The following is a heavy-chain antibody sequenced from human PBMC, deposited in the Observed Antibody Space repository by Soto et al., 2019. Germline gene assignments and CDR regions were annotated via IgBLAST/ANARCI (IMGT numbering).Heavy chain of an antibody. D-gene: IGHD3-22*01. CDR2: ISGSGGNT. CDR3: AKEVPYYYDSSGYYPDY. Sequence: EVQLLESGGGLVQPGGSLRLSCAASGFTFSSYAMSWVRQAPGKGLEWVSAISGSGGNTYYADSVKGRFTISRDNSKNTLYLQMNSLRAEDTAVYYCAKEVPYYYDSSGYYPDYWGQGTLVTVSS. CDR1: GFTFSSYA. V-gene: IGHV3-23*01. J-gene: IGHJ4*02.